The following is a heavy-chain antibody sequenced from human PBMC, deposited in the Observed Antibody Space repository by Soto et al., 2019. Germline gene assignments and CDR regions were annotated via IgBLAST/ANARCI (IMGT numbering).Heavy chain of an antibody. CDR3: SRAGQYYDASGYAN. V-gene: IGHV1-18*01. J-gene: IGHJ4*02. Sequence: QVKLVQSGAEVKKPGASIKVSCKASGYSFATSGMTWVRQAPGQGLEWVGWISAYNGNSNYDQNLQDRVTMTTDTSTTTAYLGLRNLRSDDSAVYYCSRAGQYYDASGYANWGQGTLVTVSS. CDR1: GYSFATSG. D-gene: IGHD3-22*01. CDR2: ISAYNGNS.